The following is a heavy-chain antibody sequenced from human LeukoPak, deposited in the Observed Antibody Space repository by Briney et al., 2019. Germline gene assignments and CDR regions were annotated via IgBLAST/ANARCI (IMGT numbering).Heavy chain of an antibody. D-gene: IGHD6-13*01. J-gene: IGHJ4*02. CDR3: ARDHTLRSAVGTLDY. V-gene: IGHV1-18*01. Sequence: ASVKVSCKASGYTFTRYGIPWVRQAPGQGFEWVGWISAYNGNRNYAEKFQGRVTMTTDTSTSTTYMEVRGLGSDDTAVYYCARDHTLRSAVGTLDYWGQRTLVTVSS. CDR1: GYTFTRYG. CDR2: ISAYNGNR.